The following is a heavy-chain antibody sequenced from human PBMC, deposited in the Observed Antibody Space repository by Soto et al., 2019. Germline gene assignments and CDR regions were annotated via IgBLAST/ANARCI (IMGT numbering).Heavy chain of an antibody. D-gene: IGHD3-22*01. CDR3: ASYYDSSAPLGFLCD. V-gene: IGHV3-33*01. CDR1: GFTFSSYG. Sequence: GGSLRLSCAASGFTFSSYGMHWVRQAPGKGLEWVAVIWYDGSNKYYADSVKGRFTISRDNSKNTLYLQMNSLRAEDTAVYYCASYYDSSAPLGFLCDWGQGTLVTVSS. CDR2: IWYDGSNK. J-gene: IGHJ4*02.